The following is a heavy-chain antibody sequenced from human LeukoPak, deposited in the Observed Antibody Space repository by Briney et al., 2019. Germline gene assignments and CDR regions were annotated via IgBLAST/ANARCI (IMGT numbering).Heavy chain of an antibody. V-gene: IGHV1-18*01. Sequence: GASVKVSCKASGYTFTSYGISWVRQAPGQGLEWMGWMNAYNGNTNYAQKLQGRVTMTTDTSPSPDYIELRRLRSDDTSVYYCARSPSQEETLDYYGSGSYYVYFDYWGEGTLVTVSS. J-gene: IGHJ4*02. CDR2: MNAYNGNT. CDR1: GYTFTSYG. CDR3: ARSPSQEETLDYYGSGSYYVYFDY. D-gene: IGHD3-10*01.